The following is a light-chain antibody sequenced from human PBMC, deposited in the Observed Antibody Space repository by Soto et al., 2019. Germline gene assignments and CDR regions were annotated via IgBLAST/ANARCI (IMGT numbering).Light chain of an antibody. CDR2: DAS. J-gene: IGKJ4*01. Sequence: EIVLTQSPATLSLSPGERATLSCRASQSVSSYLAWYQQKPGQAPRLLIYDASIRATGIPDRFSGSGSGTDFTFTITRLEPEDFAVYYCQQYGHAPLTFGGGTKVDIK. CDR3: QQYGHAPLT. V-gene: IGKV3-20*01. CDR1: QSVSSY.